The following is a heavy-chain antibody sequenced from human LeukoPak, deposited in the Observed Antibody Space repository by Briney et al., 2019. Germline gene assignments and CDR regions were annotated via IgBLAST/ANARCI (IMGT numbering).Heavy chain of an antibody. D-gene: IGHD1-7*01. Sequence: SETLSLTCTVSGGSISSYYWSWIRQPPGKGLEWIGYISYSGSTNYNASLQSRVTMSVDMSKNEFSLKVRSVTAADTAVYYSARPKGGTTYDYRGQGTLVTVSS. CDR2: ISYSGST. J-gene: IGHJ4*02. V-gene: IGHV4-59*08. CDR1: GGSISSYY. CDR3: ARPKGGTTYDY.